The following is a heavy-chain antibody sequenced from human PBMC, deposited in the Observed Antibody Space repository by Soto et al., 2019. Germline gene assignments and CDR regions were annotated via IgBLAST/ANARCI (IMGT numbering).Heavy chain of an antibody. CDR3: ARRFCSEHRCLNWFDP. J-gene: IGHJ5*02. CDR1: GGSITSSSHF. D-gene: IGHD2-15*01. V-gene: IGHV4-39*01. CDR2: IYFTGNT. Sequence: PSETLSLTCSASGGSITSSSHFWGWVRQPPGKGLEWIGTIYFTGNTYYTPSLKSRLTMSIDTSKKQFSLRLRSVTAADTAVYFCARRFCSEHRCLNWFDPWGQGTLVTVSS.